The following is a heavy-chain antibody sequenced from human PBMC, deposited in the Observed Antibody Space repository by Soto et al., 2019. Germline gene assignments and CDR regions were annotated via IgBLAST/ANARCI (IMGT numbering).Heavy chain of an antibody. CDR2: ISSSSSYI. D-gene: IGHD6-13*01. V-gene: IGHV3-21*01. CDR3: ARDPIAAAGTSYYYYGMDV. Sequence: GGSLRLSRAASGFTFSSYSMNWVRQAPGKGLEWVSSISSSSSYIYYADSVKGRFTISRDNAKNSLYLQMNSLRAEDTAVYYCARDPIAAAGTSYYYYGMDVWGLGTTVTVSS. CDR1: GFTFSSYS. J-gene: IGHJ6*02.